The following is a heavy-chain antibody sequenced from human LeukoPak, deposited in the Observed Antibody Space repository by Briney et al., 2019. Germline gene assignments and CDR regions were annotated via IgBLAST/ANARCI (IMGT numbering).Heavy chain of an antibody. Sequence: GGSLRLSCAASGFTFGDYAVSWVRQAPGKGLEWGVFIRSKAYGGTTEYAASVKGRLTISRDDSNSIAYLQMNSLKTEDTAVYYCTRTTTILRYLDWLSDYWGQGTLVTVSS. V-gene: IGHV3-49*04. CDR1: GFTFGDYA. CDR2: IRSKAYGGTT. J-gene: IGHJ4*02. CDR3: TRTTTILRYLDWLSDY. D-gene: IGHD3-9*01.